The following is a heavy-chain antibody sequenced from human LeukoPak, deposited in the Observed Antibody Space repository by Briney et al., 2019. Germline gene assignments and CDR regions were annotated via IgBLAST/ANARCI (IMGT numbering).Heavy chain of an antibody. Sequence: GASVNVSFKASGYTFSVYQVHWLRQAPGQGLEWMGRMNPSSGVTNYAQKFQGRVTMTRDTSINTAYLDLSALKSDDTAVYYCASRAASVTLGYWGQGTLVTVSS. CDR2: MNPSSGVT. CDR1: GYTFSVYQ. CDR3: ASRAASVTLGY. D-gene: IGHD2-15*01. V-gene: IGHV1-2*06. J-gene: IGHJ4*02.